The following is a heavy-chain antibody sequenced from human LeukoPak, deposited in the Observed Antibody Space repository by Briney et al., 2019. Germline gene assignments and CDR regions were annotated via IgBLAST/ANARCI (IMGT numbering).Heavy chain of an antibody. CDR3: VRDRAATQDWVEFDP. CDR2: IRGSGET. J-gene: IGHJ5*02. CDR1: GFSVSNYY. Sequence: GGSLRLSCAVSGFSVSNYYMSWVRQAPGKGLEWVSLIRGSGETFYADSAKGRFIISRDDSKDTVYLQMNSLRVEDTAVYFCVRDRAATQDWVEFDPWGQGTLVTVSS. D-gene: IGHD2-15*01. V-gene: IGHV3-66*03.